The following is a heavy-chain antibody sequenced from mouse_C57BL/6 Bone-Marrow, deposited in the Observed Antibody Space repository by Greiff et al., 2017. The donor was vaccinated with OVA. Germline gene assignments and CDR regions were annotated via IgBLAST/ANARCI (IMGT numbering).Heavy chain of an antibody. Sequence: EVQGVESGGGLVQPKGSLKLSCAASGFTFNTYAMHWVRQAPGKGSEWVARIRSKSSNYATYYADSVKDRFTISRDDSQSMLYLQMNNLKTEDTAMYYCVSYGSEFAYWGQGTLVTVSA. CDR3: VSYGSEFAY. J-gene: IGHJ3*01. CDR1: GFTFNTYA. V-gene: IGHV10-3*01. CDR2: IRSKSSNYAT. D-gene: IGHD1-1*01.